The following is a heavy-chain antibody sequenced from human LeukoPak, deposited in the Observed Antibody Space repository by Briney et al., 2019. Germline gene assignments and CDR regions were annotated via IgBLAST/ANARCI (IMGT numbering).Heavy chain of an antibody. J-gene: IGHJ4*02. D-gene: IGHD6-13*01. CDR1: GYSISSGYY. V-gene: IGHV4-38-2*02. CDR2: IYPSGST. CDR3: AREEGDGSWYVVGDY. Sequence: SETLSLTCTVSGYSISSGYYWGWIRQPPGEGLEWIGTIYPSGSTYYNPSLKSRVTISVDTSKNQFSLKLSSVTAADTAVFYCAREEGDGSWYVVGDYWGQGALVTVSS.